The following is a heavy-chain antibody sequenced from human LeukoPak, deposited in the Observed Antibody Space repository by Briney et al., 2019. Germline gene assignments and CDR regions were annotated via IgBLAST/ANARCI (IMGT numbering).Heavy chain of an antibody. Sequence: GGSLRLSRAASGFTFSSYGMHWVRQAPGKGLEWVAVIWYDGSNKYYADSVKGRFTISRDNSKNTLYLQMNSLRAEDTAVYYCARGYGDYDGWFDPWGQGTLVTVSS. CDR1: GFTFSSYG. CDR2: IWYDGSNK. D-gene: IGHD4-17*01. CDR3: ARGYGDYDGWFDP. V-gene: IGHV3-33*08. J-gene: IGHJ5*02.